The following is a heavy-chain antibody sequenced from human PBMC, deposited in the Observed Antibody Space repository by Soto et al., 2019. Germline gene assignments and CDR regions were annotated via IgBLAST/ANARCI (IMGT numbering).Heavy chain of an antibody. CDR3: ARLPSRHLVDY. CDR2: MFYGVST. J-gene: IGHJ4*02. Sequence: SETLSLTCTVSGSSINSSGYYWGWIRQPPGKGLEWIGSMFYGVSTYYNPSLKSRVTVSVDTSKTQFSLNLRSVTAADTAVYYCARLPSRHLVDYWGQGTLVTVSS. CDR1: GSSINSSGYY. D-gene: IGHD3-3*02. V-gene: IGHV4-39*01.